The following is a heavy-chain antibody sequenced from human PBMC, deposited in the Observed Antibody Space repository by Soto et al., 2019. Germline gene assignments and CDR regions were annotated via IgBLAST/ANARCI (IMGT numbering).Heavy chain of an antibody. D-gene: IGHD2-15*01. V-gene: IGHV1-3*01. J-gene: IGHJ5*02. Sequence: QVQLVQSGAAVKKPGASVKVSCKASGYTFTSYAMHWVRQAPGQRLEWMGWINAGNGNTKYSQKFQGRVTITRDTSASTAYMELSSLRSEDTAVYYCARDRLYCSGGSCYWFDPWGQGTLVTVSS. CDR2: INAGNGNT. CDR1: GYTFTSYA. CDR3: ARDRLYCSGGSCYWFDP.